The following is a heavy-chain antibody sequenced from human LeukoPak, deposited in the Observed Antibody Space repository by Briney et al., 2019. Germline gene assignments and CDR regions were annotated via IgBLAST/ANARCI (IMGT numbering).Heavy chain of an antibody. Sequence: GGSLRLSCAASGFSFSSYAMSWVRQAPGKGLEWVSAISGSGGSTYYADSVKGRFTISRDNSKNTLYLQMNSLRAEDTAVYYCAKVLTAGTDYFDYWGQGTLVTVSS. CDR1: GFSFSSYA. D-gene: IGHD6-13*01. CDR2: ISGSGGST. CDR3: AKVLTAGTDYFDY. J-gene: IGHJ4*02. V-gene: IGHV3-23*01.